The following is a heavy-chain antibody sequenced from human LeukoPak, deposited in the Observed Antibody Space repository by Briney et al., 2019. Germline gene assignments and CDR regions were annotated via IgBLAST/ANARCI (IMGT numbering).Heavy chain of an antibody. CDR3: AKVKEMYSSGSYYFDY. J-gene: IGHJ4*02. D-gene: IGHD6-19*01. Sequence: PGGSLRLSCAASGFTFSSYGMEWVRQAPGKGLEWVAVRSYDGFNPYYANSVKGRFTISRDNSKNTLWLQMNSLRAEDTAVYYCAKVKEMYSSGSYYFDYWGQGTLVTVSS. V-gene: IGHV3-30*18. CDR2: RSYDGFNP. CDR1: GFTFSSYG.